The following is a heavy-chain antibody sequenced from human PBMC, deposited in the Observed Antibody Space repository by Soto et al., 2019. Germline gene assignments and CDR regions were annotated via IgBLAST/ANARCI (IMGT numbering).Heavy chain of an antibody. J-gene: IGHJ3*02. V-gene: IGHV3-74*01. CDR3: TREAGYCSPTSCYRRAFDS. Sequence: EVQLVESGGDLVQPGGSLRLSCAASGFTFSSHWMHWVRRVPGKGLVWVSHINTDGGITGYADSVKGRFTISSDNAKNTLYLQINGLRVEYTSVYYCTREAGYCSPTSCYRRAFDSWGQGTMVTVSS. D-gene: IGHD2-2*01. CDR2: INTDGGIT. CDR1: GFTFSSHW.